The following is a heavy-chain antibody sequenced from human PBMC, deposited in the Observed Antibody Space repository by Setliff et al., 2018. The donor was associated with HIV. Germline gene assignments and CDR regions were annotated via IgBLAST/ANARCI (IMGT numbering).Heavy chain of an antibody. CDR1: GGSFSGYY. J-gene: IGHJ4*02. Sequence: SETLSLTCAVYGGSFSGYYWSWIRQSPGKGLEWIGGINHSGSTNYNPSLKSRVTILGDTSKNQFSLKLSSVTAADTAVYYCARRAGSDYFTRFDYWGQGTLVTVSS. V-gene: IGHV4-34*01. CDR3: ARRAGSDYFTRFDY. D-gene: IGHD3-10*01. CDR2: INHSGST.